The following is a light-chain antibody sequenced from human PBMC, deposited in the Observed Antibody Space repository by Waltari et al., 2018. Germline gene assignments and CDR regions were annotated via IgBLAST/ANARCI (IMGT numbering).Light chain of an antibody. Sequence: QSALTQPASVSGSPGQSITISCTGDSSNIGKYKLISWYQLSPGKAPNLVIFEVYKRPSGGSIRFSGAKSGNTASLTISGLQADDEGDYYCCSYAGGGSLIFGGGTKLTV. V-gene: IGLV2-23*02. J-gene: IGLJ2*01. CDR3: CSYAGGGSLI. CDR2: EVY. CDR1: SSNIGKYKL.